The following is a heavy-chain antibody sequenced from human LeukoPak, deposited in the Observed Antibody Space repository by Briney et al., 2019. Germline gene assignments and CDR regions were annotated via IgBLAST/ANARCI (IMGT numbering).Heavy chain of an antibody. CDR3: AKGTSSSWSPPIDY. D-gene: IGHD6-13*01. J-gene: IGHJ4*02. Sequence: PGGSLRLSCAASGFTFSSYGMHWVRQAPGKGLEWVAVISYDGSNKYYADSVKGRFTISRDNAKNSLYLQMNSLRAEDTALYYCAKGTSSSWSPPIDYWGQGTLVTVSS. CDR2: ISYDGSNK. V-gene: IGHV3-30*18. CDR1: GFTFSSYG.